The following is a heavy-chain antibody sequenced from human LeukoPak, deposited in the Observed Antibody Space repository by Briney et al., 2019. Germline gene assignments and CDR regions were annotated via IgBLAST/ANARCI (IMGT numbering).Heavy chain of an antibody. Sequence: PSETLSLTCTVSGGSISSNYWSWIRQPPGKGLEWIGYVSYRGSTNYNPSLKSRVTISVDTSKNQFSLKLSSVTAADTAMYYCARDKGEYYDSSGYLDYWGQGTLVTVSS. D-gene: IGHD3-22*01. CDR2: VSYRGST. V-gene: IGHV4-59*01. J-gene: IGHJ4*02. CDR3: ARDKGEYYDSSGYLDY. CDR1: GGSISSNY.